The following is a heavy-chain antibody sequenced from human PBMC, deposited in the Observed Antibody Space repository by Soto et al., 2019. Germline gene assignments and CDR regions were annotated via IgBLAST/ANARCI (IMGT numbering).Heavy chain of an antibody. J-gene: IGHJ6*03. CDR2: INHSGST. CDR3: ARFDYDILTGYYASPYYYMDV. CDR1: GGSFSGYY. D-gene: IGHD3-9*01. Sequence: QVQLQQWGAGLLKPSETLSLTCAVYGGSFSGYYWSWIRQPPGNGLEWIGEINHSGSTNYNPSLKSRVTISLDTSKNQFSLKLSTVTAADTAVYYCARFDYDILTGYYASPYYYMDVWGKGTTVTVSS. V-gene: IGHV4-34*01.